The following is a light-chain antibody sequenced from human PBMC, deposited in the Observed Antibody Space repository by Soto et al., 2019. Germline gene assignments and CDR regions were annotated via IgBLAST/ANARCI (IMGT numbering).Light chain of an antibody. CDR3: QQYHKWPQWP. CDR2: GAS. CDR1: QSVSSY. V-gene: IGKV3-15*01. J-gene: IGKJ1*01. Sequence: DIVMTQSPATLSVSPGERATLSCRASQSVSSYLAWYQQKPGQAPRLLIYGASTRATGIPGRFSGSGSGTEFTLTISILQSEDFAVYYCQQYHKWPQWPFVQGTKVEIK.